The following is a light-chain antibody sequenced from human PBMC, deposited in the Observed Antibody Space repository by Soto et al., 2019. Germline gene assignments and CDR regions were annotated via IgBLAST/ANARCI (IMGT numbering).Light chain of an antibody. V-gene: IGLV2-8*01. CDR3: SAHAGSNNYV. CDR2: EVT. CDR1: SRDVGAYNS. Sequence: QSVLTQPPSASGSPGQSVTVSCTGTSRDVGAYNSVAWYQQHPGKAPKLIIYEVTKRPSGVPDRFSGARSGNTAFLTVSGLQAEDEADYYCSAHAGSNNYVFGTGTKVTVL. J-gene: IGLJ1*01.